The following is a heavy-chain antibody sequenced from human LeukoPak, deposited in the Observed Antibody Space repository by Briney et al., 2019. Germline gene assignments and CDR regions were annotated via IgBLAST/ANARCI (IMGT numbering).Heavy chain of an antibody. CDR1: GFTFSSYW. J-gene: IGHJ4*02. CDR3: AREAAAAGFDY. D-gene: IGHD6-13*01. V-gene: IGHV3-21*01. CDR2: ISSSSSYI. Sequence: GGSLRLSCAASGFTFSSYWMHWVRQVPGKGLEWVSSISSSSSYIYYADSVKGRFTISRDNAKNSLYLQMNSLRAEDTAVYYCAREAAAAGFDYWGQGTLVTVSS.